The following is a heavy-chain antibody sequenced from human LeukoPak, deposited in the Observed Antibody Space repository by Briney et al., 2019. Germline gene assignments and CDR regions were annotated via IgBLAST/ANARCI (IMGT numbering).Heavy chain of an antibody. CDR3: ARGFADKSLNY. CDR1: GDSVSNDNFY. CDR2: IYYNGRT. V-gene: IGHV4-39*07. D-gene: IGHD3-10*01. J-gene: IGHJ4*02. Sequence: PSETLSLTCTVSGDSVSNDNFYWGWIRQPPGKGLEWIGSIYYNGRTYYNPSLKSRVTISVDTSKNQFSLKLSSVTAADTAVYYCARGFADKSLNYWGQGTLVTVSS.